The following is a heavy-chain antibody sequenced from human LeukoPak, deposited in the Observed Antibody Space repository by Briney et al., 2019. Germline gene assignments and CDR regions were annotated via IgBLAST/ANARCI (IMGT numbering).Heavy chain of an antibody. CDR1: GFTFSSYD. Sequence: GSLRLSCAASGFTFSSYDMHWVRHATGKGLEWVSAIGTAGDTYYPGSVKGRFTISRENAKNSLYLQKNSLRAGDTAVYYCVRGTGYSAYDYDFDYWGRGTLVTVSS. J-gene: IGHJ4*02. V-gene: IGHV3-13*04. CDR2: IGTAGDT. D-gene: IGHD5-12*01. CDR3: VRGTGYSAYDYDFDY.